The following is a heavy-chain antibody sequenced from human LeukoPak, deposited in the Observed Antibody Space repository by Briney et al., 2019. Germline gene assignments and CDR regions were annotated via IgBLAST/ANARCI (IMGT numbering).Heavy chain of an antibody. CDR2: IIPIFGTA. D-gene: IGHD3-16*01. V-gene: IGHV1-69*06. Sequence: ASVKVSCKASGGTFSSYAISWVRQAPGQGLEWMGGIIPIFGTANYAQKFQGRVTITADKSTSTAYMELSSLRSEDTAVYYCARDLAKDDAFDIWGQGTMVTVSS. CDR3: ARDLAKDDAFDI. J-gene: IGHJ3*02. CDR1: GGTFSSYA.